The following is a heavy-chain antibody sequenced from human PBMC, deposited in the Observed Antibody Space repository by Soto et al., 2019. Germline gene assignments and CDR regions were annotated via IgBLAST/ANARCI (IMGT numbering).Heavy chain of an antibody. CDR2: ISAYNGNT. V-gene: IGHV1-18*01. Sequence: ASVKVSCKASGYTFTSYGISWVRQAPGQGLEWMGWISAYNGNTNYAQKLQGRVTMTTDTSTSTAYMELRSLRSDDTAVYYRARDGPGITIFGGVDYYCGINVWGRGTTVTVSS. CDR3: ARDGPGITIFGGVDYYCGINV. D-gene: IGHD3-3*01. CDR1: GYTFTSYG. J-gene: IGHJ6*02.